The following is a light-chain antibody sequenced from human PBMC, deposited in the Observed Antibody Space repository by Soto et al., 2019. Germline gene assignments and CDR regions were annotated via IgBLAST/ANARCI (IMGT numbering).Light chain of an antibody. J-gene: IGLJ2*01. V-gene: IGLV2-14*01. CDR3: QSYAGGNGRVV. CDR1: SDVGACRD. Sequence: QSALTQPASVSGSPGQTVTISCTGSDVGACRDVDGYQQHPGKAPRLMIYDVSNRPSGVSDRFSGSKSGTSASLAISGLQPEDEAYYFCQSYAGGNGRVVFGGGTKLTVL. CDR2: DVS.